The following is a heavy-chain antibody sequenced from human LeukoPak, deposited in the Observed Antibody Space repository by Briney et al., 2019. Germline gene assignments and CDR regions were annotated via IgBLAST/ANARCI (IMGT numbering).Heavy chain of an antibody. Sequence: SVKVSFKASGGTFSSYAISWVRQAPGQGLEWMGGIIPIFGTANYAQKFQGRVTITADKSTSTAYMELSSLRSEDTAVYYCARDGAAAGTDAFDIWGQGTMVTVSS. CDR1: GGTFSSYA. J-gene: IGHJ3*02. CDR2: IIPIFGTA. V-gene: IGHV1-69*06. CDR3: ARDGAAAGTDAFDI. D-gene: IGHD6-13*01.